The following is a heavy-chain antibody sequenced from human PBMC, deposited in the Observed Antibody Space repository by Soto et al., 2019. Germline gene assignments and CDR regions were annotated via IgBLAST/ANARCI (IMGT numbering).Heavy chain of an antibody. CDR2: TYYRSKWYN. J-gene: IGHJ4*02. CDR1: GDSVSSNSAA. V-gene: IGHV6-1*01. D-gene: IGHD6-13*01. CDR3: ATSQGIAAAGFDY. Sequence: QSQTLSLPCAISGDSVSSNSAAWNWIRPSPSRGLEWLGRTYYRSKWYNDSAVSVKSRITINPDTSKNQFSLQLNSVTPEDTAVYYCATSQGIAAAGFDYWGQGTLVTVSS.